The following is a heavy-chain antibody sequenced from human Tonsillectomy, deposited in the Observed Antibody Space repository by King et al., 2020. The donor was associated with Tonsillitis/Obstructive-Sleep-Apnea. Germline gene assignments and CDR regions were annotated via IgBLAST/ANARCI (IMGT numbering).Heavy chain of an antibody. CDR3: VRPLTTLLPDVFDI. CDR1: GFPFSNYA. V-gene: IGHV3-30*04. CDR2: MSYDGTNK. Sequence: VQLVESGGGVVQPGRSLRLSCAASGFPFSNYAMYWVRQAPGKGLDWVAVMSYDGTNKYYADSVKGRFTLSRDNSKHTLYLQMNSLRAADTAVYYCVRPLTTLLPDVFDIWGQGTMVTVSS. D-gene: IGHD4-17*01. J-gene: IGHJ3*02.